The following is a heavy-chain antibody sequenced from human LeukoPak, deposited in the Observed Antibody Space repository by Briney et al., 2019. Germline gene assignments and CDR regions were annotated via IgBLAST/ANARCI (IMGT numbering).Heavy chain of an antibody. D-gene: IGHD2-21*01. CDR3: TRENRPFCPFAY. V-gene: IGHV4-4*02. CDR1: GGSIDITNY. J-gene: IGHJ4*02. CDR2: ISDDGPT. Sequence: PSETLSLTCGVSGGSIDITNYWSWVRQVPDKGLEWVGEISDDGPTNYKASLRSRVGMSLDRANNQFSLRPTCVHAADTGVHSCTRENRPFCPFAYWGQGILVTVSA.